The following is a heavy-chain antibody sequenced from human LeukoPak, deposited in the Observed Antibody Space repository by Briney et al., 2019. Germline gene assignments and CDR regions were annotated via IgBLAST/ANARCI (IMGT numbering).Heavy chain of an antibody. J-gene: IGHJ4*02. CDR3: ARDGALWSYHFDY. D-gene: IGHD4/OR15-4a*01. CDR1: GFTFGSYA. CDR2: LSYDGGDK. V-gene: IGHV3-30*04. Sequence: PGRSLRLSCAASGFTFGSYAMHWVRQAPGKGLEWVAVLSYDGGDKYYADSVKGRFTISRDNSKNTLYLQMNSLRAEDTAVYYCARDGALWSYHFDYWGQGTLVTVSS.